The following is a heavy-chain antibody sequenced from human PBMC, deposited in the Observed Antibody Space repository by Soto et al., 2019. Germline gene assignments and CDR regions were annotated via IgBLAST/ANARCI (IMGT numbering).Heavy chain of an antibody. Sequence: SETLSLTCTVTGDSISSRSYYWGWIRQPPGKGLEWIGSVYYSGSTYNNPSLRSRVSMSIDTSKDQFSLKLKSVTAADTALYFCARQRTSVVTQAYFDVWSPGSLVTGSS. D-gene: IGHD2-21*02. CDR1: GDSISSRSYY. CDR2: VYYSGST. CDR3: ARQRTSVVTQAYFDV. V-gene: IGHV4-39*01. J-gene: IGHJ4*02.